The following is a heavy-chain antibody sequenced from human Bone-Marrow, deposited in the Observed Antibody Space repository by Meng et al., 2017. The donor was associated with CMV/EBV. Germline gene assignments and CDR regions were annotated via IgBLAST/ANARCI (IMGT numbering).Heavy chain of an antibody. J-gene: IGHJ4*02. CDR2: ISSNGGST. CDR1: GFTFSSYA. D-gene: IGHD3-9*01. CDR3: ARGYYDILTGYYPLYYFDY. Sequence: GGSLKISCAASGFTFSSYAMHWVRQAPGKGLEYVSAISSNGGSTYYADSVKGRFTISRDNSKNTLYLQMGSLRAEDMAVYYCARGYYDILTGYYPLYYFDYWGQGTLVTVSS. V-gene: IGHV3-64*02.